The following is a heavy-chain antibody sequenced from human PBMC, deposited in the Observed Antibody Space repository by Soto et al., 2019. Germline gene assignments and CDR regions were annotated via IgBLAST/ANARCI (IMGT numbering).Heavy chain of an antibody. CDR2: IIPIFGTA. V-gene: IGHV1-69*13. J-gene: IGHJ4*02. CDR3: ARDPRAASFDF. CDR1: GGTFSSYA. D-gene: IGHD2-15*01. Sequence: ASVKVSCKASGGTFSSYAISWVRQAPGQGLEWMGGIIPIFGTANYAQKFQGRVTITADESTSTAHMELSSLRSDDTAVYFCARDPRAASFDFWAQGTLVTVSS.